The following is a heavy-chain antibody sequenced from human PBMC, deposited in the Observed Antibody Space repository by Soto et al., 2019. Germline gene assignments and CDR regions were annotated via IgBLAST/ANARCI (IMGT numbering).Heavy chain of an antibody. D-gene: IGHD4-17*01. CDR3: ARDVDADFRTDFDY. Sequence: PGGSLRLSCAATGFTFSTYWMHWVRQGPGKGLEWISYISGNGEIIQYAASARGRFTISRDNAENSVYLEMDSLRAEDTALYYCARDVDADFRTDFDYWGRGTLVTVSS. V-gene: IGHV3-48*01. CDR1: GFTFSTYW. J-gene: IGHJ4*02. CDR2: ISGNGEII.